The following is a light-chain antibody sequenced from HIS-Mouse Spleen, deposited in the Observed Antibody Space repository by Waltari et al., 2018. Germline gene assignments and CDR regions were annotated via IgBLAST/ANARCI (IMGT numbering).Light chain of an antibody. CDR3: SSYTSSSFNVV. V-gene: IGLV2-14*03. J-gene: IGLJ2*01. Sequence: QSALTQPASVSGSPGQSITISCTGTSSDVGAYTYVSWYQQHPGKAPKLMIYDVSNPPSGVSNRFSGSKSGNTASLTISGLQAEDEADYYCSSYTSSSFNVVFGGGTKLTVL. CDR1: SSDVGAYTY. CDR2: DVS.